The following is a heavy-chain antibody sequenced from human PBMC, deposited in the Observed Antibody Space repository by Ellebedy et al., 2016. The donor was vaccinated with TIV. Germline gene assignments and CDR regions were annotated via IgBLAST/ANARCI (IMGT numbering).Heavy chain of an antibody. J-gene: IGHJ4*02. CDR1: GFTFSSFW. CDR3: ARERSSSHSNLDY. V-gene: IGHV3-7*01. D-gene: IGHD6-13*01. CDR2: INQDGTEK. Sequence: PGGSLRLSCAASGFTFSSFWMSWVRQAPGKWLEWVANINQDGTEKYYVDSVKGRFTISRDNTKNSLYLQMNSLRAEDTAVYYCARERSSSHSNLDYWGQGTLVTVSS.